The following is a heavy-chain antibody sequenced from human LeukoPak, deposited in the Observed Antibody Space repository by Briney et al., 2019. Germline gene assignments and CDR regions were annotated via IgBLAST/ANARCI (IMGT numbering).Heavy chain of an antibody. J-gene: IGHJ4*02. CDR1: GGSISSSSYY. Sequence: SETLSLTCTVSGGSISSSSYYWGWIRQSPGKGLEWIGSIYYSGSTYYNPSLKRRVTISVDTSKNQFSLKLNSVTAADTAVYYCVAEEYGTGSYYKSAFWGKGALVTVSS. CDR2: IYYSGST. D-gene: IGHD3-10*01. CDR3: VAEEYGTGSYYKSAF. V-gene: IGHV4-39*01.